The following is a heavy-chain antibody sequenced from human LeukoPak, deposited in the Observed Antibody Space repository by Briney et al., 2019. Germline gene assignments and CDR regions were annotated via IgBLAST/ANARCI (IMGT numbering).Heavy chain of an antibody. J-gene: IGHJ4*02. V-gene: IGHV3-72*01. CDR2: TRNKANSYTT. CDR3: ARAFSMITFGGVIGLDY. Sequence: PGGSLRLSCAASGFTFSDHYMDWVRQAPGKGLEWVGRTRNKANSYTTEYAASVKGRFTISRDDSKNSLYLQMNSLKTEDTAVYYCARAFSMITFGGVIGLDYWGQGTLVTVSS. CDR1: GFTFSDHY. D-gene: IGHD3-16*02.